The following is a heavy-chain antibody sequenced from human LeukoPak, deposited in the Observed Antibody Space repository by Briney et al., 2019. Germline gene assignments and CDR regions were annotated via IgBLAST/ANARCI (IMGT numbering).Heavy chain of an antibody. V-gene: IGHV3-23*01. CDR3: TKDVSNFIGASDA. Sequence: PGGSLRLSCAASGFAFSSDAMTWVRQTPGKGLEWVSTIDISGDVTNYADSVKGRFTISRDNSKNTLYLQVNILRVEDTAIYYCTKDVSNFIGASDAWGQGTMVTVSS. CDR1: GFAFSSDA. D-gene: IGHD2-8*01. CDR2: IDISGDVT. J-gene: IGHJ3*01.